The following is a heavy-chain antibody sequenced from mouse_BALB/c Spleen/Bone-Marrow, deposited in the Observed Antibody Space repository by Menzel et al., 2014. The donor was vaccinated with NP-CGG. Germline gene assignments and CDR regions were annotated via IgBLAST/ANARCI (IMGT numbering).Heavy chain of an antibody. D-gene: IGHD2-1*01. CDR1: GFTFSSFG. J-gene: IGHJ2*01. CDR3: ARSQFYGNYIDS. Sequence: EVKLVESGGGLLKPGGSLKLSCAASGFTFSSFGMHWVRQAPEKGLEWVAFIGSGSSIIYYADTVKGRVTISRDNPKNTLFLQMTILRSEDTAMYYCARSQFYGNYIDSCGQGTTPAVSS. V-gene: IGHV5-17*02. CDR2: IGSGSSII.